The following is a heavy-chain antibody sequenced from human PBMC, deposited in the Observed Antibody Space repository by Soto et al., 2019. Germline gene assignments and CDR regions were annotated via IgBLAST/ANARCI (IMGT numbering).Heavy chain of an antibody. J-gene: IGHJ1*01. CDR1: GGSFSGYY. D-gene: IGHD6-13*01. CDR3: ARGLQAAAGRLEYFQH. Sequence: QVQLQQWGAGLLKPSETLSLTCAVYGGSFSGYYWCWIRQPPGKGLEWIGEINHSGSTNYNPSLKSRVTISVDTSKNQFSLKLSSVTAADTAVYYCARGLQAAAGRLEYFQHWGQGTLVTVSS. V-gene: IGHV4-34*01. CDR2: INHSGST.